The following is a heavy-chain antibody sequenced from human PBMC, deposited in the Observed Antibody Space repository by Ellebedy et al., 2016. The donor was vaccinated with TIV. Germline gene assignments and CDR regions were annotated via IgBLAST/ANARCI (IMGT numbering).Heavy chain of an antibody. D-gene: IGHD1-14*01. CDR1: GFTFSSYG. Sequence: GGSLRLSXAASGFTFSSYGMHWVRQAPGKGLEWVAVIWYDGSNKYYADSVKGRFTISRDNSKNTLYLQMNSLRAEDTAVYYCARCPYLTRNHDAFDIWGQGTMVTVSS. CDR2: IWYDGSNK. CDR3: ARCPYLTRNHDAFDI. V-gene: IGHV3-33*01. J-gene: IGHJ3*02.